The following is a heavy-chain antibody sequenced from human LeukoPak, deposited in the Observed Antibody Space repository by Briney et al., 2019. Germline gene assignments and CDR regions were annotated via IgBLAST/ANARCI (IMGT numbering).Heavy chain of an antibody. V-gene: IGHV3-23*01. D-gene: IGHD6-13*01. CDR1: GFTVSSYG. J-gene: IGHJ3*01. Sequence: GGSLRLSCAASGFTVSSYGMTWIRQAPGKGLEWVSAFSATDGSAQYAESVKGRFTISRDNSKNSLYLQMNSLRDEDTAVYYCAKARIASAGTGAFDVWGQGTMVTVSS. CDR3: AKARIASAGTGAFDV. CDR2: FSATDGSA.